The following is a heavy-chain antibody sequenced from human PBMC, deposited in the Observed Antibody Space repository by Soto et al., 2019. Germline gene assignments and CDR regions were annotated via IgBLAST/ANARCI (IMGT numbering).Heavy chain of an antibody. V-gene: IGHV3-23*01. J-gene: IGHJ3*02. Sequence: GGSLRLSCAASGFTFSSYAMSWVRQAPGKGMERVAAISSSSGSTYYEDSVKGRFTIYRENAKNSINLQMNSLRDKETDVYNCATSCSGGTCYPTTHAFDMWGQGTMVTVSS. D-gene: IGHD2-15*01. CDR2: ISSSSGST. CDR3: ATSCSGGTCYPTTHAFDM. CDR1: GFTFSSYA.